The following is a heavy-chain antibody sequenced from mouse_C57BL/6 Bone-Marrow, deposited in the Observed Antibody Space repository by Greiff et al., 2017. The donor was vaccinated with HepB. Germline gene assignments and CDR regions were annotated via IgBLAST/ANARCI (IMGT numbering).Heavy chain of an antibody. D-gene: IGHD1-1*01. V-gene: IGHV1-12*01. CDR1: GYTFTSYN. CDR2: IYPGNGDT. CDR3: EITTVVAVDY. J-gene: IGHJ2*01. Sequence: QVQLKESGAELVRPGASVKMSCKASGYTFTSYNMHWVKQTPRQGLEWIGAIYPGNGDTSYNQKFKGKATLTVDKPSSTAYMQLSSLTSEDSAVYFCEITTVVAVDYWGQGTTLTVSS.